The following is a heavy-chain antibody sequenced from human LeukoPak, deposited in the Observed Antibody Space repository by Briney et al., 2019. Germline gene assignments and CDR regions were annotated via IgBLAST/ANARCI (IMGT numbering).Heavy chain of an antibody. CDR1: GESFSGYY. J-gene: IGHJ4*02. Sequence: PSETLSPTCAVYGESFSGYYWSWIRQPPGNGLEWIGEINHSGSTNYNPSLKSRVTISVDTSKNQFSLKLSSVTAADTAVYYCARTPIIVVVTAIGNYFDYWGQGTLVTVSS. CDR3: ARTPIIVVVTAIGNYFDY. V-gene: IGHV4-34*01. CDR2: INHSGST. D-gene: IGHD2-21*02.